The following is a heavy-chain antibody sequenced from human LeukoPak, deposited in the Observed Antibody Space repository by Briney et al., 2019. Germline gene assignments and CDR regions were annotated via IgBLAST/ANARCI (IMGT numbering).Heavy chain of an antibody. CDR2: IYYSGST. CDR3: ASTSSSRYNYYYYYMDV. J-gene: IGHJ6*03. Sequence: SETLSLTCTVSGGSISSYYWSWIRQPPGKGLEWIGYIYYSGSTNYNPSLKSRVTISVDTSKNQFSLKLSSVTAADTAVYYCASTSSSRYNYYYYYMDVWGKGTTVTVSS. D-gene: IGHD6-13*01. V-gene: IGHV4-59*01. CDR1: GGSISSYY.